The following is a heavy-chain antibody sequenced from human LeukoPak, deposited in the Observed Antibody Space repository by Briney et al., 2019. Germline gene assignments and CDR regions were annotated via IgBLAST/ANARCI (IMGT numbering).Heavy chain of an antibody. CDR3: ARHGSIATGAFTY. D-gene: IGHD6-13*01. J-gene: IGHJ4*02. Sequence: PSETLSLTCSVSGGSIGRSCYYWGWTRQPPGKGLEWIGSVYYTGCTYYNPSLKSRVTISVDTSRNQFSLKLGSVTAADTAVYYCARHGSIATGAFTYWGQGTLVTVSS. V-gene: IGHV4-39*01. CDR1: GGSIGRSCYY. CDR2: VYYTGCT.